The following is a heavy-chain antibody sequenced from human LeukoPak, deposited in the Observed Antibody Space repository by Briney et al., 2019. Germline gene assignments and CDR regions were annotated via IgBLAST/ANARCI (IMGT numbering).Heavy chain of an antibody. CDR1: GFVFSTYA. CDR2: INGNGDYT. Sequence: GGSLRLSCAASGFVFSTYAIHWVRHVPGKGLEYVSGINGNGDYTDYANSVKGRFTISRDNFKNTVYLQMGSLRAEDMAVYYCARDLFSGAEMATLDYWGQGTLLTVSS. CDR3: ARDLFSGAEMATLDY. D-gene: IGHD5-24*01. J-gene: IGHJ4*02. V-gene: IGHV3-64*01.